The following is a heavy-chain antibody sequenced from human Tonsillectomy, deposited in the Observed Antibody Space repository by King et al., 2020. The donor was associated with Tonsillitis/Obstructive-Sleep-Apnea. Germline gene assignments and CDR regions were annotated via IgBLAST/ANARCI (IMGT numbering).Heavy chain of an antibody. Sequence: VQLVQSGAEVKKPGESLKISCKGSGYSFTTYWIAWVRQMPEKGPEWMGIIYPGATETKYSPSFQGQVTISADKSVSTAYLEWSSLKASDTALYYCARLYCRCNSCHSGSRYYFDYWGQGTLVTVSS. CDR2: IYPGATET. D-gene: IGHD2-2*01. CDR3: ARLYCRCNSCHSGSRYYFDY. V-gene: IGHV5-51*03. CDR1: GYSFTTYW. J-gene: IGHJ4*02.